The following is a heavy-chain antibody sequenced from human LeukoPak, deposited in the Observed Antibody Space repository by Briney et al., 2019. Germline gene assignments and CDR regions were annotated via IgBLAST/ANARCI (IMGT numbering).Heavy chain of an antibody. CDR2: INHSGST. J-gene: IGHJ4*02. CDR3: ARGQKQDYVWGSYRSEPFDY. D-gene: IGHD3-16*02. Sequence: SETLSLTCAVYGGSFSGYYWSWIRQPPGKGLEWTGEINHSGSTNYNPSLKSRVTISVDTSKNQFSLKLSSVTAADTAVYYCARGQKQDYVWGSYRSEPFDYWGQGTLVTVSS. V-gene: IGHV4-34*01. CDR1: GGSFSGYY.